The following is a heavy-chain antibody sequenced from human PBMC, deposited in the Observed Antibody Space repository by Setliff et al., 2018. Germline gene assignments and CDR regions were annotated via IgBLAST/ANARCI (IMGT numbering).Heavy chain of an antibody. Sequence: SETLSLTCTVSGGSISSCSYYWGWIRQPPGKGLEWIGSMYHSGSTYYNPSLKSRVTISVDTSKNQFSLKLNYVTAADTAVYYCARALGYCSRTSCYADAFDIWGQGTMVTVSS. J-gene: IGHJ3*02. CDR1: GGSISSCSYY. CDR3: ARALGYCSRTSCYADAFDI. CDR2: MYHSGST. D-gene: IGHD2-2*01. V-gene: IGHV4-39*07.